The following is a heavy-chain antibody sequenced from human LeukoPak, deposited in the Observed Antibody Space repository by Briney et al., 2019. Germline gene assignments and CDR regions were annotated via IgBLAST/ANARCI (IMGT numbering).Heavy chain of an antibody. Sequence: GGSLRLSCAASGFTFSSYAIHWVRQAPGKGLQWVAVISYDGGDKYYANSVKGRFTISRDNSNNTLYLQMNSLRADDTAVYYCARVRVRGVIITYYYYGMGVWGQGTTVTVSS. CDR2: ISYDGGDK. CDR3: ARVRVRGVIITYYYYGMGV. V-gene: IGHV3-30*04. J-gene: IGHJ6*02. D-gene: IGHD3-10*01. CDR1: GFTFSSYA.